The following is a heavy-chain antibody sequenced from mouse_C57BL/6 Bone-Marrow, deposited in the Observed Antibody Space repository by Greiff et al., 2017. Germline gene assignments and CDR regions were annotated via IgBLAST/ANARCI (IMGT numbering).Heavy chain of an antibody. J-gene: IGHJ3*01. D-gene: IGHD2-2*01. Sequence: QVQLQQSGAELVRPGTSVKVSCKASGYAFTNYLIEWVKQRPGQGLEWIGVINPGSGGTNYNEKFKGKATLTADKSSSTAYMQLSSLTSEDSAVYFCARRGYYGYDGFAYWGQGTLVTVSA. CDR1: GYAFTNYL. CDR2: INPGSGGT. CDR3: ARRGYYGYDGFAY. V-gene: IGHV1-54*01.